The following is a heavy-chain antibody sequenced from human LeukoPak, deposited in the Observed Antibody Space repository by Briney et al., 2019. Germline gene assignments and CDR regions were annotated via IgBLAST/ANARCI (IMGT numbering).Heavy chain of an antibody. CDR1: GFSLSTSGMC. CDR3: ARMRRYYDSSGYPDY. V-gene: IGHV2-70*11. D-gene: IGHD3-22*01. Sequence: SGPTLVNPTQTLTLTCTFSGFSLSTSGMCVSWIRQPPGKALEWLARIDWDDDKYYSTSLKTRLTISRDTSKNQVVLTMTNMDPVDIATYYCARMRRYYDSSGYPDYWGQGTLVTVSS. CDR2: IDWDDDK. J-gene: IGHJ4*02.